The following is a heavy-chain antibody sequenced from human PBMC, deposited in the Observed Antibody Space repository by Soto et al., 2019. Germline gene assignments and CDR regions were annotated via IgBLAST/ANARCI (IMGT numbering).Heavy chain of an antibody. Sequence: GGSLRLSCAASGFTFDDYAMHWVRQAPGKGLEWVSGIGWNSGSIGYADSVKGRFTISRDNAKNSLYLQMNSLRAEDTALYYCAKVHCSSTNCYNKFDYWGQGTLVTVSS. J-gene: IGHJ4*02. V-gene: IGHV3-9*01. CDR3: AKVHCSSTNCYNKFDY. CDR1: GFTFDDYA. CDR2: IGWNSGSI. D-gene: IGHD2-2*02.